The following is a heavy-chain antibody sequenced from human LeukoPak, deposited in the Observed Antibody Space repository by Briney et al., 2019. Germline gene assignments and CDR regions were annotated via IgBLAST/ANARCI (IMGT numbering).Heavy chain of an antibody. CDR3: ARVPGGYYDSSGYLDY. CDR1: GGSFSGYY. CDR2: INHSGST. D-gene: IGHD3-22*01. Sequence: SETLSLTCAVYGGSFSGYYWSWIRQPPGKGLEWIGEINHSGSTNYNPSLKSRVTISVDTSKNQFSLKLSSETAADTAVYYCARVPGGYYDSSGYLDYWGQGTLVTVSS. J-gene: IGHJ4*02. V-gene: IGHV4-34*01.